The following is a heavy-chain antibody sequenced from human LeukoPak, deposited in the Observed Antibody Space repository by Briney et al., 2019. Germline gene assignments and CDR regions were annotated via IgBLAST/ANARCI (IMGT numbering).Heavy chain of an antibody. Sequence: GGSLRLSCAASGFTFSSYAMSWVRQAPGKGLEWVSAISGSGGSTYDADSVKGRFTISRDNSKNTLYLQMNSLRAEDTAVYYCAKDTVASSGYYFDYWGQGTLVTVSS. V-gene: IGHV3-23*01. CDR2: ISGSGGST. CDR1: GFTFSSYA. CDR3: AKDTVASSGYYFDY. D-gene: IGHD6-19*01. J-gene: IGHJ4*02.